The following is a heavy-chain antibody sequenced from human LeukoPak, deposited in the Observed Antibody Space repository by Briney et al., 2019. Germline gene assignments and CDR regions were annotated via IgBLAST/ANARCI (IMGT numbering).Heavy chain of an antibody. CDR1: GFTFSNYA. CDR3: ARAPSGENYFPWYFDL. J-gene: IGHJ2*01. CDR2: ISYDGSNK. Sequence: PGRSLRLSCAASGFTFSNYAMHWVRQAPGKGLEWVAVISYDGSNKYYADSVKGRFTISRDSAKNSLYLQMNSLRADDTAVYYCARAPSGENYFPWYFDLWGRGTLVTVSS. D-gene: IGHD2/OR15-2a*01. V-gene: IGHV3-30-3*01.